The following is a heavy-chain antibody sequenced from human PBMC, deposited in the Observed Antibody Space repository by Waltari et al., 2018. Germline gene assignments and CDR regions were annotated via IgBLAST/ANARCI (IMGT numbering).Heavy chain of an antibody. Sequence: QLQLQESGPGLVKPSETLSLTCTVSGGSISSSGYYWGWIRQPPGKGLEWIGSIYYRGSTYYNPSLKSRVTISVDTSKNQFSLKLSSGTAADTAVYYCARERYGGDYWGQGTLVTVSS. J-gene: IGHJ4*02. V-gene: IGHV4-39*07. D-gene: IGHD4-17*01. CDR2: IYYRGST. CDR1: GGSISSSGYY. CDR3: ARERYGGDY.